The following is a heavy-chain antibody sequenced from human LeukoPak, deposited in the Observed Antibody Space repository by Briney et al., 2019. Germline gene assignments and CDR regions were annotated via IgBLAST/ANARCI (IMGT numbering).Heavy chain of an antibody. V-gene: IGHV4-34*01. Sequence: SETLSLTCTVSGGSISSYYWSWIRQPPGKGLEWIGEINHSGSTNYNPSLKSRVTISVDTSKNQFSLKLSSVTAADTAVYYCARGRRGYSGYDSRYYYYMDVWGKGTTVTVSS. CDR3: ARGRRGYSGYDSRYYYYMDV. J-gene: IGHJ6*03. CDR2: INHSGST. CDR1: GGSISSYY. D-gene: IGHD5-12*01.